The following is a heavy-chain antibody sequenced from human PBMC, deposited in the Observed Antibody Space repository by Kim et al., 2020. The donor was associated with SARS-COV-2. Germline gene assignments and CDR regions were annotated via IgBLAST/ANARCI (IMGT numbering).Heavy chain of an antibody. CDR2: INQDGGVR. Sequence: GGSLRLSCAASGFTFSSHWMSWVRQAPGKGLECVANINQDGGVRYYVDSVRGRFTISKDNAENSVYLQMNSLRAEDTAVYYCGRGLRWIEYWGQGTLVTVSS. CDR1: GFTFSSHW. J-gene: IGHJ4*02. D-gene: IGHD4-17*01. CDR3: GRGLRWIEY. V-gene: IGHV3-7*01.